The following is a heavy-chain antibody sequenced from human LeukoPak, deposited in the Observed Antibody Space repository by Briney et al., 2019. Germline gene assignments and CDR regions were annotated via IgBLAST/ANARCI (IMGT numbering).Heavy chain of an antibody. V-gene: IGHV4-34*01. Sequence: SETLSLTCAVYGGSFSGYHWSWLRQPPGKGLEWIGEINHSGSTNYNPSLKSRVTISVDTSKNQFSLKLSSVTAADTAVYYCASGGGYSSSRPIDYWGQGTLVTVSS. D-gene: IGHD6-13*01. CDR2: INHSGST. J-gene: IGHJ4*02. CDR3: ASGGGYSSSRPIDY. CDR1: GGSFSGYH.